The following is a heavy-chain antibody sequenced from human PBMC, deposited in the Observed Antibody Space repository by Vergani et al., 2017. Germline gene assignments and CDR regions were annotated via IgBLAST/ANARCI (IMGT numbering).Heavy chain of an antibody. D-gene: IGHD1-1*01. CDR1: GVTFSSND. CDR2: IGVDGDR. J-gene: IGHJ6*04. V-gene: IGHV3-13*01. Sequence: VESGGGLVQPGGSLRLSCTVSGVTFSSNDFRWVRQTAGKGLEWVSSIGVDGDRYYSDSVKGRFTISRDNGQSYLYLDMDNLRVEDTAVYFCAKEFCGTGNCYGWNHLEVWGEGTSVTVSS. CDR3: AKEFCGTGNCYGWNHLEV.